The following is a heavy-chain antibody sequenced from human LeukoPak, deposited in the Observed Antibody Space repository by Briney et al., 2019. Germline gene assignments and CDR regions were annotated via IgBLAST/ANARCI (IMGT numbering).Heavy chain of an antibody. D-gene: IGHD4-17*01. CDR3: ARTATVNYFDY. J-gene: IGHJ4*02. CDR1: GGSISSYY. CDR2: IYYSGST. Sequence: SETLSLTCTVSGGSISSYYWSWIRQPPGKGLEWIGYIYYSGSTYYYPSLKSRVTISVDTSKNQFSLKLSSVTAADTAVYYCARTATVNYFDYWGQGTLVTVSS. V-gene: IGHV4-59*06.